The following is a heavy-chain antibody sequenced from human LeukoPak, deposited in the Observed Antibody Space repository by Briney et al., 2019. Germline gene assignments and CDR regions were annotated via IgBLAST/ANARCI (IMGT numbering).Heavy chain of an antibody. V-gene: IGHV1-2*06. CDR1: GYTFTGYY. CDR2: INPNSGGT. CDR3: ARTENGYSSGWYGGGLVDY. Sequence: GASVKVSCKASGYTFTGYYMHWVRQAPGQGLEWMGRINPNSGGTNYAQKFQGRVTMTRDTSISTAYMELSRLRSDDTAVYYCARTENGYSSGWYGGGLVDYWGQGTLVTVSS. J-gene: IGHJ4*02. D-gene: IGHD6-19*01.